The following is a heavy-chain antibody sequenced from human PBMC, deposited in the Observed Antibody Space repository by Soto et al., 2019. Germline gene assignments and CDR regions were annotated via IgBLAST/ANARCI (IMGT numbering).Heavy chain of an antibody. CDR2: IFSNDEK. Sequence: QVTLKESGPVLVKPTETLTLTCTVSGFSLSNARMGVSWIRQPPGKALEWLAHIFSNDEKSYSTSLKSRLTNPQDTSKSQVVPNLTHLDPVEKTKYYCARIRSSWFHYYGMDVWGQGTTVTVSS. D-gene: IGHD6-13*01. CDR1: GFSLSNARMG. V-gene: IGHV2-26*01. J-gene: IGHJ6*02. CDR3: ARIRSSWFHYYGMDV.